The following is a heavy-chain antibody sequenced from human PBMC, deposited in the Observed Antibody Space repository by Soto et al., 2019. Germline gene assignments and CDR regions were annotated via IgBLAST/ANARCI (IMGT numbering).Heavy chain of an antibody. J-gene: IGHJ6*02. Sequence: QVQLVESGGGVVQPGRSLRLSCAASGFTFSSYGMHWVRQAPGKGLEWVAVIWYDGSNKYYADSVTGRFTISRDNSKNTLYLQMNSLRAEDTAVDYCSRDQAAMVPTNCYGIDFWGQGTPVTVSS. CDR2: IWYDGSNK. CDR1: GFTFSSYG. D-gene: IGHD5-18*01. V-gene: IGHV3-33*01. CDR3: SRDQAAMVPTNCYGIDF.